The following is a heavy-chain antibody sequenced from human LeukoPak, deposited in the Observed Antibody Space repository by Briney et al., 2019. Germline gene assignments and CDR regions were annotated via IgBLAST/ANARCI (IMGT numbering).Heavy chain of an antibody. V-gene: IGHV3-21*01. CDR1: GFTFSSYS. J-gene: IGHJ4*02. CDR2: ISSRSSYI. D-gene: IGHD3-3*01. CDR3: ARAPWDDFRSWDFDY. Sequence: GGSLRLSCAASGFTFSSYSMNWVRQAPGKGLEWVSSISSRSSYIYYADSVKGRFTISRDNAKNSLYLQMNSLRAEDTAVYYCARAPWDDFRSWDFDYWGQGTLVTVSS.